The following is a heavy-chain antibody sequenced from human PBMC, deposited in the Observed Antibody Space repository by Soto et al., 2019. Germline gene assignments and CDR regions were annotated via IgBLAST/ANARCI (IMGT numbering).Heavy chain of an antibody. CDR2: IYYSGST. Sequence: SETLSLTCTVSGGSISSYYWSWIRQPPGKGLEWIGYIYYSGSTNYNPSLKSRVTISVDTSKNQFSLKLSSVTAADTAVYYCAREGRYSSSLSYYYGMDVWGQGTTVTVSS. J-gene: IGHJ6*02. D-gene: IGHD6-6*01. V-gene: IGHV4-59*01. CDR3: AREGRYSSSLSYYYGMDV. CDR1: GGSISSYY.